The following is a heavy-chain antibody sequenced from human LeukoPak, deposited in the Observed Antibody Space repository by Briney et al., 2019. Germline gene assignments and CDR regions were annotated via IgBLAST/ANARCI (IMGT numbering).Heavy chain of an antibody. CDR3: ARGPPSYYFDY. Sequence: PSETLSLTCAVYGGSFSGYYWSWIRQPPGKGLEWIGEINHSGSTNYNPSLKSRVTISVDTSKNQFSLKLSSVTAADTAVYYCARGPPSYYFDYWGQGTLVIVSS. J-gene: IGHJ4*02. CDR2: INHSGST. CDR1: GGSFSGYY. V-gene: IGHV4-34*01. D-gene: IGHD3-16*02.